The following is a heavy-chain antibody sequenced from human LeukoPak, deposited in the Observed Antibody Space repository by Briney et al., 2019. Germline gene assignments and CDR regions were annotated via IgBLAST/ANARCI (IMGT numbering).Heavy chain of an antibody. CDR2: IKSKTDGGTT. J-gene: IGHJ4*02. CDR3: TTDTPRRGYSYGMNDY. V-gene: IGHV3-15*01. Sequence: GGSLRLSCAASGFTLSNAWMSSVRQAPGKGLEWVGRIKSKTDGGTTDYAAPVKGRFTISRDDSKNKLYLQMNSLKTEDTAVYYFTTDTPRRGYSYGMNDYWGQGTLVTVSS. D-gene: IGHD5-18*01. CDR1: GFTLSNAW.